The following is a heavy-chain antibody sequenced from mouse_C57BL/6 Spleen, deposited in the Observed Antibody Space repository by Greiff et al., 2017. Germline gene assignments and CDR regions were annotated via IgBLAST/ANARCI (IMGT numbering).Heavy chain of an antibody. D-gene: IGHD2-1*01. J-gene: IGHJ4*01. CDR1: GFTFSSYA. Sequence: EVKLQESGGGLVKPGGSLKLSCAASGFTFSSYAMSWVRQTPEKRLEWVATISDGGSYTYYPDNVKGRFTISRDNAKNNLYLQMSHLKSEDTAMYYCAREGGKGYAMDYWGQGTSVTVSS. CDR2: ISDGGSYT. V-gene: IGHV5-4*01. CDR3: AREGGKGYAMDY.